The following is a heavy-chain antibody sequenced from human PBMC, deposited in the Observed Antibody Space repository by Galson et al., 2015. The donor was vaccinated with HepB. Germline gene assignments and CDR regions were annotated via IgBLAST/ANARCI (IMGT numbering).Heavy chain of an antibody. CDR3: CCGKSVWFDP. CDR1: GGSISSSSYY. Sequence: SETLSLTCTVSGGSISSSSYYWGWIRQPPGTGLEWIGSIYYSGSTYYNPSLKSRVTISVDTSKNQFSLKLSSVTAADTAVYYCCCGKSVWFDPWGQGTLVTVSS. V-gene: IGHV4-39*07. CDR2: IYYSGST. J-gene: IGHJ5*02.